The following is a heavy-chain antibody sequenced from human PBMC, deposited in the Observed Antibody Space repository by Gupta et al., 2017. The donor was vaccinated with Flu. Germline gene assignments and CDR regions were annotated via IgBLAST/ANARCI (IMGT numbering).Heavy chain of an antibody. Sequence: QVQLVQSGAEVKKPGSSVKVSCKASGGAFSSYAISWVRQAPGQGLEWMGGIIPIFGTANYAQKFQGRVTITADESTSTAYMELSSLRSEDTAVYYCARTVTKGTAGPYYYGMDVWGQGTTVTVSS. CDR2: IIPIFGTA. CDR3: ARTVTKGTAGPYYYGMDV. J-gene: IGHJ6*02. D-gene: IGHD4-17*01. CDR1: GGAFSSYA. V-gene: IGHV1-69*01.